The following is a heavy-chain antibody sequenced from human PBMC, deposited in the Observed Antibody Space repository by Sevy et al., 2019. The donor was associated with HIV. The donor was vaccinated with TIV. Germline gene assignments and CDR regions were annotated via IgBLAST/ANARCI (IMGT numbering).Heavy chain of an antibody. Sequence: GGSLRLSCAASGFTFNRYLMHWVRQVPGKGLVWVSQIKHDGSSTTYADSVRGRFTISRDNAKNTRYLEMKKLRAEDTAVYYCAGEGVDFWSGPVDFYYGMDVWGPGATVTVSS. CDR2: IKHDGSST. CDR3: AGEGVDFWSGPVDFYYGMDV. V-gene: IGHV3-74*01. D-gene: IGHD3-3*01. J-gene: IGHJ6*02. CDR1: GFTFNRYL.